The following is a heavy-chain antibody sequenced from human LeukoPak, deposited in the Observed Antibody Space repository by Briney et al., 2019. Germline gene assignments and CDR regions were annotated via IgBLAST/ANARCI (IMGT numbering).Heavy chain of an antibody. V-gene: IGHV3-20*01. D-gene: IGHD3-22*01. Sequence: GGTLRLTCAASGFTFDDYGMSWVRQVPGKGLEWVSGINWSGDRTGYADSVKGRFTISRYNAKISLYLQMNSVRAEDTSLYECARCYYYDSSAAWRDFHIWGQGTMVTVSS. J-gene: IGHJ3*02. CDR2: INWSGDRT. CDR3: ARCYYYDSSAAWRDFHI. CDR1: GFTFDDYG.